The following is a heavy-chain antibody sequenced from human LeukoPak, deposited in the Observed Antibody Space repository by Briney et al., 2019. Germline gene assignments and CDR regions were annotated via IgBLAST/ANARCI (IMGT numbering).Heavy chain of an antibody. CDR3: ARDSSSGYAFDI. CDR1: GGSISSSNW. D-gene: IGHD3-10*01. J-gene: IGHJ3*02. V-gene: IGHV3-53*01. Sequence: QSSETLSLTCAVSGGSISSSNWWSWVRQPPGKGLEWVSVVYSGGSTYYADSVKGRFTISRDNSKNTLYLQMNSLRAEDTAVYFCARDSSSGYAFDIWGQGTMVTVSS. CDR2: VYSGGST.